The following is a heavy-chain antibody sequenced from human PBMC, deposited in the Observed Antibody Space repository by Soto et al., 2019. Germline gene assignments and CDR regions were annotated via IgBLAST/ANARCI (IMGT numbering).Heavy chain of an antibody. Sequence: XASLKISCKGCGYIFTNYWSGGVRHMPGKCLDVMGIICAGESDTSDSPSFQGQATISGDKSISTAYLQWRRLKASDTAMYYCARPVGDKYVPAYWGQGTLVTAP. CDR1: GYIFTNYW. J-gene: IGHJ4*02. CDR2: ICAGESDT. D-gene: IGHD3-10*02. CDR3: ARPVGDKYVPAY. V-gene: IGHV5-51*01.